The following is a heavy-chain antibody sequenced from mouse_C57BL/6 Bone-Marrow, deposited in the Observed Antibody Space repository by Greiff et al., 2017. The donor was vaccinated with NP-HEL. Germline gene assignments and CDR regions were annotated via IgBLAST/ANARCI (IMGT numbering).Heavy chain of an antibody. CDR1: GFTFSSYA. J-gene: IGHJ2*01. CDR3: AREGYGPPFDY. CDR2: ISDGGSYT. Sequence: DVMLVESGGGLVKPGGSLKLSCAASGFTFSSYAMSWVRQTPEKRLEWVATISDGGSYTYYPDNVKGRFTISRDNAKNNLYLQMSHLKSEDTAMYYCAREGYGPPFDYWGQGTTLTVSS. D-gene: IGHD1-1*02. V-gene: IGHV5-4*01.